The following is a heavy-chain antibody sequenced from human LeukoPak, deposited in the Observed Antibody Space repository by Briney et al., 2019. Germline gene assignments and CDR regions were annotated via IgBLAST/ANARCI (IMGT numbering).Heavy chain of an antibody. Sequence: PGGSLRLSCEASVLTYNKYWMTWVRQAPGKGLEWVANIKQDGSEKNYVDSVKGRFTISRDNAKNSLSLRMNSLSAEDTAVYYCATGYSSGWYFYFQHWGQGSLVSVSS. D-gene: IGHD6-19*01. V-gene: IGHV3-7*01. CDR1: VLTYNKYW. CDR2: IKQDGSEK. J-gene: IGHJ1*01. CDR3: ATGYSSGWYFYFQH.